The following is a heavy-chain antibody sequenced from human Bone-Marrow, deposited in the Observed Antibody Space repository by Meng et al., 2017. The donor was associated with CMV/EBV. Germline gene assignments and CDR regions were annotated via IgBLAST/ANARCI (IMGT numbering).Heavy chain of an antibody. CDR3: ARGGMAMGDAFDI. V-gene: IGHV3-74*01. D-gene: IGHD6-13*01. CDR2: INSDGSST. CDR1: GFTFDDYG. J-gene: IGHJ3*02. Sequence: GESLKISCAASGFTFDDYGMNWVRQAPGKGPVWVSRINSDGSSTSYADSVKGRFTISRDNAKNTLYLQMNSLRVDDTAGYYCARGGMAMGDAFDIWGQGTMVTVSS.